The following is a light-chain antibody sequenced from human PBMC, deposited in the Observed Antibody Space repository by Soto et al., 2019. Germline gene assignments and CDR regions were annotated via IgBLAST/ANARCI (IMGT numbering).Light chain of an antibody. CDR1: QSVSNN. J-gene: IGKJ1*01. Sequence: EILMTQSPATLSVSPGDRSTLSCRSSQSVSNNLAWYQQRPGQAPRLLIYGASTRAPGIPARFSGSGSGTEFTLTISSLQSEDFAIYYCQHYNNWPPWTFGQGTKV. V-gene: IGKV3-15*01. CDR3: QHYNNWPPWT. CDR2: GAS.